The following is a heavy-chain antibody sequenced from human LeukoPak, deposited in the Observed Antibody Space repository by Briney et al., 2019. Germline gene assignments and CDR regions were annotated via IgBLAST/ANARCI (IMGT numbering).Heavy chain of an antibody. CDR2: IYTSGAT. V-gene: IGHV4-61*02. CDR1: GGSISTENYY. Sequence: PSQTLSLTCTVSGGSISTENYYWSWIRQPAGKGLEWIGRIYTSGATNYNPSLKSRITISVDTSKNQFSLKLSSVTAADTAVYYCARVGRSGYYRYGDSNWYLDLWGRGTLVTVSS. J-gene: IGHJ2*01. D-gene: IGHD3-3*01. CDR3: ARVGRSGYYRYGDSNWYLDL.